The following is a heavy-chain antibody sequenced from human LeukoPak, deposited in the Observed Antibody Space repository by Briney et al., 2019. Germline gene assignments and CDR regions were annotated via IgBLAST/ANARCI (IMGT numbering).Heavy chain of an antibody. J-gene: IGHJ4*02. D-gene: IGHD5-12*01. CDR2: IYHSGST. V-gene: IGHV4-4*02. Sequence: PSETLSLTCAVSGGSISSIDWWSWVRQPPGKGLEWIGEIYHSGSTNYNPSLKSRVTISVDTSKNQFSLKLSSVTAADTAVYYCARGGEGWLPYGGYFDYWGQGTLVTVSS. CDR3: ARGGEGWLPYGGYFDY. CDR1: GGSISSIDW.